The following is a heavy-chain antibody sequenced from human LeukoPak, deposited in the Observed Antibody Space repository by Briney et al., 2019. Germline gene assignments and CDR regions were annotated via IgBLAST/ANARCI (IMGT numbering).Heavy chain of an antibody. CDR3: ARAPIFGVVIGYGMDV. CDR2: IYYSGST. Sequence: SQTLSLTCTVSGGSISSGGYYWSWIRQHPGKGLEWIGYIYYSGSTYYNPSLKSRVTISVDTSKNQFSLKLSSVTAADTAVYYCARAPIFGVVIGYGMDVWGQGTTVTVSS. V-gene: IGHV4-31*03. D-gene: IGHD3-3*01. CDR1: GGSISSGGYY. J-gene: IGHJ6*02.